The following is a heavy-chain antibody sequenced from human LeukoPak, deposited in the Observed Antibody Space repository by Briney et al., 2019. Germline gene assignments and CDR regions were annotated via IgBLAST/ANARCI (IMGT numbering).Heavy chain of an antibody. CDR1: GGSISTYY. CDR2: IYYSGNT. D-gene: IGHD1-26*01. J-gene: IGHJ4*02. V-gene: IGHV4-59*01. Sequence: SETLSLTCTVSGGSISTYYWSWIRQPPGKGLEWIGYIYYSGNTNCNPSLKSRVTISTDTSKNQFSLKLSSVTAADTAVYYCARVGSGCFDYWGQGTRVTVSS. CDR3: ARVGSGCFDY.